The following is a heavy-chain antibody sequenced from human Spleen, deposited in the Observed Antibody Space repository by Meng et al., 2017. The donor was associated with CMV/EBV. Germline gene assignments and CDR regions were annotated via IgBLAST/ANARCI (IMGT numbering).Heavy chain of an antibody. CDR2: IYYNGNT. V-gene: IGHV4-30-4*08. D-gene: IGHD2/OR15-2a*01. CDR3: ARVSTPSWFLDWIDP. CDR1: GDSISGGDYY. Sequence: SGDSISGGDYYWSWIRQPPGKGLEWIGYIYYNGNTYYNASLKSRLTISVDTSKNDFSLRLNSVTAADTAVYYCARVSTPSWFLDWIDPWGQGTLVTVSS. J-gene: IGHJ5*02.